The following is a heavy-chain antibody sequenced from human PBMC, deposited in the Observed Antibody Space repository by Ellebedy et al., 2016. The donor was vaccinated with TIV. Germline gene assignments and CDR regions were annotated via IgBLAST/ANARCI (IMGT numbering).Heavy chain of an antibody. CDR1: GFTFSNYA. Sequence: GGSLRLSCAGSGFTFSNYAMGWVRQAPGKGLEWVSYMRGNDGSRPYIRYADSVKGRFTISRDNAKNSLYLQMSSLTAEDTAVYYCARDMAWGNERVNDALDIWGQGTMVTVSA. D-gene: IGHD7-27*01. J-gene: IGHJ3*02. CDR2: MRGNDGSRPYI. V-gene: IGHV3-21*01. CDR3: ARDMAWGNERVNDALDI.